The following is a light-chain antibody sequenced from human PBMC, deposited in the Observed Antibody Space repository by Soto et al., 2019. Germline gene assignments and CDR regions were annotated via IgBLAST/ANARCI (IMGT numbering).Light chain of an antibody. J-gene: IGKJ2*01. CDR3: QQYNNWPYT. Sequence: EIVLTHSPATLSVSPGERATLSCRASQSVGSNLAWYQQRPGQPPRLLIYDASTRATDIPDRFSGGGSGTEFTLTISSLQSEDFAVYYCQQYNNWPYTFGQGTKLQIK. V-gene: IGKV3-15*01. CDR1: QSVGSN. CDR2: DAS.